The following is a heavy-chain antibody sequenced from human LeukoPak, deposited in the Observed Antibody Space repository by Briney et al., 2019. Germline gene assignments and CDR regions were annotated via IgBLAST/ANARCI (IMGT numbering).Heavy chain of an antibody. Sequence: GESLKISCKGSGYSFTSYWIGWVRQMPGKGLEWMGIIYLGDSDTRYSPSFQGQVTISADKSISTAYLQWSSLKASDTAMYYCARRLYSSSTISATYYFDYWGQGTLVTVSS. CDR2: IYLGDSDT. CDR1: GYSFTSYW. V-gene: IGHV5-51*01. D-gene: IGHD6-6*01. J-gene: IGHJ4*02. CDR3: ARRLYSSSTISATYYFDY.